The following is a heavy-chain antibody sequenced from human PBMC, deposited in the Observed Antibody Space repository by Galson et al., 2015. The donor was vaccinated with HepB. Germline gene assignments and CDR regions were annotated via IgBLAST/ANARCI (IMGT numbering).Heavy chain of an antibody. J-gene: IGHJ3*01. V-gene: IGHV3-23*01. CDR2: ITHSGGTI. Sequence: PLRLSCAASGFLLSRYTMRWVRQAPGKGPEWVSTITHSGGTIYYADSVKRRFSISRANSKNTLYLQMNSLRAEDPAIYYCAKGVGFNWGDGSGASDFWGQGTMVIVAS. CDR3: AKGVGFNWGDGSGASDF. CDR1: GFLLSRYT. D-gene: IGHD1-1*01.